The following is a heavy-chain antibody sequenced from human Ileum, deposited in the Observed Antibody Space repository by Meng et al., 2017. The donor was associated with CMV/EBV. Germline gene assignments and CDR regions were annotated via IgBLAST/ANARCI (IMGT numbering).Heavy chain of an antibody. V-gene: IGHV1-2*02. Sequence: VKLFTSGTHVKNPVDAVKFSSKTSGYTFTANHLHWVRQAPGQGLEWMGWIYPQDGGTYFAQKFQDRVTLTRDTSITTAYMELSGLTSDDTAIYYCVRESWYFDFWGEGTLVTVSS. CDR2: IYPQDGGT. CDR1: GYTFTANH. J-gene: IGHJ4*02. CDR3: VRESWYFDF. D-gene: IGHD6-13*01.